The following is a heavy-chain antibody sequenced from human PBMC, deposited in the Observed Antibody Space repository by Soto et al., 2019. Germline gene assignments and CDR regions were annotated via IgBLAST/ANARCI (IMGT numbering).Heavy chain of an antibody. CDR3: ARGWGSDSTTFYYAY. D-gene: IGHD3-22*01. V-gene: IGHV1-69*01. Sequence: QVQLVQSGAEVRRPGSSVRVSCKASGGTFSSSTISWVRQAPGQGLEWVGGITPIFGKANYAQKFQGRVNITADGATSTGYMGLGSLRSEDTGLYFCARGWGSDSTTFYYAYWGQGPSVHGSS. CDR2: ITPIFGKA. CDR1: GGTFSSST. J-gene: IGHJ1*01.